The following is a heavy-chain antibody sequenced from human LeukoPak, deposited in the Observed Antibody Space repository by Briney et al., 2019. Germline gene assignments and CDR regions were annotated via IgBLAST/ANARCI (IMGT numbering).Heavy chain of an antibody. CDR2: ISGSGGST. D-gene: IGHD5-18*01. CDR1: GFTFSSYA. Sequence: PGGSLSLSCAASGFTFSSYAMSWVRQAPGKGLEWVSAISGSGGSTYYADSVKGRFTISRDNSENTLYLQMNSLRAEDTAVYYCAQISADGYSYGLLDHWGQGTLVTVSS. CDR3: AQISADGYSYGLLDH. J-gene: IGHJ4*02. V-gene: IGHV3-23*01.